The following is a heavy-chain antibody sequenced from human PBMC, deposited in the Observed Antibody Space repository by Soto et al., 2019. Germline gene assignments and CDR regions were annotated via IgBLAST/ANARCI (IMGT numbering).Heavy chain of an antibody. CDR3: ARDHDYGDYLSFAPDP. V-gene: IGHV3-33*01. CDR2: IWYDGSNK. D-gene: IGHD4-17*01. Sequence: SLRLSCAASVCTFSSYGMHWVRQAPGKGLEWVAVIWYDGSNKYYADSVKGRFTISRDNSKNTLYLQMNSLRAEDTPVYYCARDHDYGDYLSFAPDPWGQGTLVTVSS. J-gene: IGHJ5*02. CDR1: VCTFSSYG.